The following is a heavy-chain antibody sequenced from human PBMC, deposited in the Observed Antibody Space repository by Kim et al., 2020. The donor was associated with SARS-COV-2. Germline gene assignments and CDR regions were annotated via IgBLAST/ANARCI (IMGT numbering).Heavy chain of an antibody. CDR3: AAGLTSRTRTLRKDGIIRFFIDL. Sequence: ASVKVSCKASGYTFSAYDINWVRQSNRQRLEWIGWVNPGSGNAGYAQEFRGRVTITTDNSLNTAYMELTYLTADDSAMYFCAAGLTSRTRTLRKDGIIRFFIDLWGRGTLVTVSS. CDR1: GYTFSAYD. D-gene: IGHD2-21*01. V-gene: IGHV1-8*03. CDR2: VNPGSGNA. J-gene: IGHJ2*01.